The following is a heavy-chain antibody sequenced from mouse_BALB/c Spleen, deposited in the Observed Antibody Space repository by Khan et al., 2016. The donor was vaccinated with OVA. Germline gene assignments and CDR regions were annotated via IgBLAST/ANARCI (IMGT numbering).Heavy chain of an antibody. CDR3: ARSGCEAWFAY. D-gene: IGHD3-1*01. CDR1: GFNIKDYY. V-gene: IGHV14-1*02. CDR2: IDPENGND. J-gene: IGHJ3*01. Sequence: VQLKESGAELVRPGALVKLSCKASGFNIKDYYIHWVKQRPEQGLEWIGWIDPENGNDIYDPKFQGKASITADTSSNTAYLQLNSLTSEDTAVYYCARSGCEAWFAYWGQGTLVSVSA.